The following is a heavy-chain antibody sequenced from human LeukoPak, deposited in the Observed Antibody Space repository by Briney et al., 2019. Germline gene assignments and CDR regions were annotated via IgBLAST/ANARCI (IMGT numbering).Heavy chain of an antibody. CDR3: ATSYQYYDIFSVRA. CDR1: GYTLTELS. J-gene: IGHJ5*02. D-gene: IGHD3-9*01. CDR2: FDPEDGET. V-gene: IGHV1-24*01. Sequence: ASVKVSXKVSGYTLTELSMHWVRQAPGKGLEWMGGFDPEDGETIYAQKFQGRVTMTEDTSTDTAYMELSSLRSEDTAVYYCATSYQYYDIFSVRAWGQRTLVTVSS.